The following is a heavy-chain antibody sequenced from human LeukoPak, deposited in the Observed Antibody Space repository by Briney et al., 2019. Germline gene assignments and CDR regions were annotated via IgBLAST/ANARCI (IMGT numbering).Heavy chain of an antibody. D-gene: IGHD3-22*01. J-gene: IGHJ1*01. V-gene: IGHV4-34*01. CDR3: ARVVQSTDSSGFYLPEYFQH. CDR1: GGSFSGYY. CDR2: INHSGST. Sequence: SETLSLTCAVYGGSFSGYYWSWIRQPPGKGLEWIGEINHSGSTNYNPSLKSRVTISVDTSKNQFSLKLRSVTAADTAVYYCARVVQSTDSSGFYLPEYFQHWGRAPWSPSPQ.